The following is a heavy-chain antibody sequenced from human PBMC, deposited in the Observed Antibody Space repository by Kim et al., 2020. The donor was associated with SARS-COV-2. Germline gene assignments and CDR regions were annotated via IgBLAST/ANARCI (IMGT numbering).Heavy chain of an antibody. CDR1: GYIFSTHA. Sequence: ASVKVSCKASGYIFSTHAMNWVRQAAGQGLEWMGWINTNTGNPTYAQGFTGRFVFSLDTSVSKAYLKISSLKAEDTAVYYCARDKFRDYVDYWGPGTLVT. J-gene: IGHJ4*02. V-gene: IGHV7-4-1*02. CDR3: ARDKFRDYVDY. CDR2: INTNTGNP.